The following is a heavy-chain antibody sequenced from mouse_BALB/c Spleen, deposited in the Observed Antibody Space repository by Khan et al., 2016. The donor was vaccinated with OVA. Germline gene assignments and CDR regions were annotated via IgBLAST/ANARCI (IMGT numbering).Heavy chain of an antibody. CDR1: GYTFSSYW. J-gene: IGHJ4*01. V-gene: IGHV1-9*01. CDR3: ARGAYYRYEGVDY. CDR2: ILPGSGST. Sequence: QVQLKESGAELMKPGASVKISCKATGYTFSSYWIEWVKQRPGHGLEWIGEILPGSGSTNYNEKFKGKATFTADTSSNTAYMQLSSLTSEDSAVYYGARGAYYRYEGVDYWGQGTSVTVAS. D-gene: IGHD2-14*01.